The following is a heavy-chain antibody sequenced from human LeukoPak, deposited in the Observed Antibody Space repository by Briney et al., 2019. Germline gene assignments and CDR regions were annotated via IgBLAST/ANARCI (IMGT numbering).Heavy chain of an antibody. CDR2: IKQDGSEK. CDR3: ARDWLGYSGSYFWFDP. Sequence: PGGSLRLSCAASGFTFSSYWRSWVRQAPGKGLEWVANIKQDGSEKYYVDSVKGRFTISRDNAKNSLYLQMNSLRAEDTAVYYCARDWLGYSGSYFWFDPWGQGTLVTVSS. D-gene: IGHD1-26*01. CDR1: GFTFSSYW. J-gene: IGHJ5*02. V-gene: IGHV3-7*01.